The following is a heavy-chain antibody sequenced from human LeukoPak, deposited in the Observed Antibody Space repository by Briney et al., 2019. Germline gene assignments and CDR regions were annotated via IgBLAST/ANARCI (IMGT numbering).Heavy chain of an antibody. V-gene: IGHV3-48*03. CDR1: GFTFSSYE. CDR2: SSSSGSTI. CDR3: ASGSLHSAYGFDY. J-gene: IGHJ4*02. Sequence: GGSLRLSCAASGFTFSSYEMNWVRQAPGKGLEWVSHSSSSGSTIYYAGSVKGRFTIARDNAKNSVYLQMNSLRAEDTAVYYCASGSLHSAYGFDYWGQGTLVTVSS. D-gene: IGHD5-12*01.